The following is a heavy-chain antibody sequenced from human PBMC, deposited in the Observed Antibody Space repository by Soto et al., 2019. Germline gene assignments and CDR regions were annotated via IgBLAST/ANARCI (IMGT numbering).Heavy chain of an antibody. CDR1: GFTFSNAW. V-gene: IGHV3-15*07. CDR2: IKSKTDGGTT. CDR3: TTGPYYYGSGSYPY. D-gene: IGHD3-10*01. Sequence: PGGSLRLSFAASGFTFSNAWMNWVRQAPGKGLEWVGRIKSKTDGGTTDYAAPVKGRFTISRDDSKNTLYLQMNSLKTEDTAVYYCTTGPYYYGSGSYPYWGQGTLVTVSS. J-gene: IGHJ4*02.